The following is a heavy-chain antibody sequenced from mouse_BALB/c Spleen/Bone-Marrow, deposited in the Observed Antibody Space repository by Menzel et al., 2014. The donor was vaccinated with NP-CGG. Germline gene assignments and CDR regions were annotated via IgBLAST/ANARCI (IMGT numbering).Heavy chain of an antibody. V-gene: IGHV5-9-1*01. CDR1: RSTFSNYA. J-gene: IGHJ2*01. D-gene: IGHD4-1*01. CDR3: ARQENWALDY. CDR2: ISSGGSYT. Sequence: EVMLVESGGGLVKPGGSLKLSCAASRSTFSNYAMSWVRQTPEKRLEWVATISSGGSYTYYPDSVKGRFTISRDNAQNTLYLQMSSLRSEDTAMYFCARQENWALDYWGQGTTLTVSS.